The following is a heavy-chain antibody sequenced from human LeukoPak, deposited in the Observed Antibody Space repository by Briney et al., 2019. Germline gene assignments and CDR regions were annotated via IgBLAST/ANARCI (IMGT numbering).Heavy chain of an antibody. D-gene: IGHD2/OR15-2a*01. CDR2: ISGSGGRT. Sequence: GGSLRLSCAASGFTFSSYAMSWVRQAPGKGLEWVSAISGSGGRTYYADSVKGRFTISRDNSKNTLYLQMNNLRAEDSAVYRCAKDGYSTTGNNWFDPWGQGTLVTVSP. V-gene: IGHV3-23*01. CDR1: GFTFSSYA. CDR3: AKDGYSTTGNNWFDP. J-gene: IGHJ5*02.